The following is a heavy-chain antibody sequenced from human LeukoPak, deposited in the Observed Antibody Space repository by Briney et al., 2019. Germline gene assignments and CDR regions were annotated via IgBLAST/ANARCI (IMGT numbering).Heavy chain of an antibody. V-gene: IGHV3-48*04. CDR3: ARDLAVVLVSAFDI. J-gene: IGHJ3*02. D-gene: IGHD3-22*01. CDR2: ISSSSSTI. CDR1: GFTFSSYS. Sequence: GGSLRLSCAASGFTFSSYSMNWVRQAPGKGLEWVSYISSSSSTIYYADSVKGRFTIPRDNAKNSLYLQMNSLRAEDTAVYYCARDLAVVLVSAFDIWGQGTMVTVSS.